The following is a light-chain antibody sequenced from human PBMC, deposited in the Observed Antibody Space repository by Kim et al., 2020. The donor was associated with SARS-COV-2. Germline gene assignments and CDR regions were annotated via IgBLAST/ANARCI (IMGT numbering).Light chain of an antibody. CDR1: SSNVGTNY. J-gene: IGLJ3*02. Sequence: QSVLTQSPSASGTPGQRVTISCSGGSSNVGTNYVHWYQQLPGPAPKLLIYKDRQRPSGVPDRFSGSKSGTSASLAISGLQSEDEADYYCATWDDSLSGPVFGGGTKVTVL. CDR3: ATWDDSLSGPV. CDR2: KDR. V-gene: IGLV1-47*01.